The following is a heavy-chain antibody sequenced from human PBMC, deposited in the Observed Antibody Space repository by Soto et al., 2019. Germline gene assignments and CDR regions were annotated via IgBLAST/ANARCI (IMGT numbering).Heavy chain of an antibody. CDR3: AREVSYGLDV. V-gene: IGHV1-8*01. J-gene: IGHJ6*02. CDR2: MNANSGNT. CDR1: GYTFTSYD. Sequence: QVQLVQSGAEVKKPGASVKVSCKASGYTFTSYDINWVRQATGQGLEWMGWMNANSGNTGYAQKFQVRVTMARNTSITTAYMELSSLRSEDAAVYYCAREVSYGLDVWGQGTTVTVSS.